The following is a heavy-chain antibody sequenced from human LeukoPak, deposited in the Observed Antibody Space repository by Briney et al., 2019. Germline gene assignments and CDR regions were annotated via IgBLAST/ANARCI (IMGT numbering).Heavy chain of an antibody. CDR1: GGSISSGRYC. Sequence: SETLSLTCSVSGGSISSGRYCWSWIRQPAGKGLEWIGHIHTSGSTNYNPSLKSRLTISVDTSKNQFSLKLSSVTAADTAVYYCAGRGSGWPNWFDPWGQGTLVTVSS. CDR3: AGRGSGWPNWFDP. V-gene: IGHV4-61*09. CDR2: IHTSGST. D-gene: IGHD6-19*01. J-gene: IGHJ5*02.